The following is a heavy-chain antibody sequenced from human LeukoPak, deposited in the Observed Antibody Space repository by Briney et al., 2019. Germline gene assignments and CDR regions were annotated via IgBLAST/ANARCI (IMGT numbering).Heavy chain of an antibody. CDR3: AREYSSSSRFDP. CDR2: IYHSGST. D-gene: IGHD6-6*01. Sequence: SSQTLSLTCTVSGGSISSGGYYWNWIRQPPGQGLEWIGYIYHSGSTYYNPSLKSRVTISVDRSKNQFSLKLSSVTAADTAVYYCAREYSSSSRFDPRGQGTLVTVSS. V-gene: IGHV4-30-2*01. J-gene: IGHJ5*02. CDR1: GGSISSGGYY.